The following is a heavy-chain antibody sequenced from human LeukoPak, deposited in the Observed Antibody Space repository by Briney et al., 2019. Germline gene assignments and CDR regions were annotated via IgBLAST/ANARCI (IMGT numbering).Heavy chain of an antibody. Sequence: ASVKVSCKVSGYTLTELSMHWVRQAPGKGLEWMGGFEPGDGETIYAQKFQGRVTMTEDTSTDTAYMELSSLRSEDTAVYYCATGYYYDSSGYYYAPWFDPWGQGTLVTVS. CDR1: GYTLTELS. CDR3: ATGYYYDSSGYYYAPWFDP. CDR2: FEPGDGET. J-gene: IGHJ5*02. D-gene: IGHD3-22*01. V-gene: IGHV1-24*01.